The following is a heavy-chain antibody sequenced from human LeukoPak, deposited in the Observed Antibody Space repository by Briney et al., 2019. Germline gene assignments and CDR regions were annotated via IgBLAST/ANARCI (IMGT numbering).Heavy chain of an antibody. Sequence: GGSLRLSCVASGFTVSNKYMSWVRQAPGKGLEWVSVLYNAGSTYYADSVKGRFTISRDNSKNTLYLQMYSLRAEDTAVYYCAKEGTRMASSYFDYWGQGTLITVSS. CDR2: LYNAGST. J-gene: IGHJ4*02. D-gene: IGHD2-8*01. CDR3: AKEGTRMASSYFDY. CDR1: GFTVSNKY. V-gene: IGHV3-53*01.